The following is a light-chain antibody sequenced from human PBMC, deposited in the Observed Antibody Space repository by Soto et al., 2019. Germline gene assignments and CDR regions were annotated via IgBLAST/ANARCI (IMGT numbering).Light chain of an antibody. V-gene: IGKV3-20*01. CDR2: GAS. Sequence: PGDRATLPCRASQSVSSNKLAWYQQRPGQAPRLLTYGASSRAAGIPDRFRGSGTGTDFTLTIRRLEPEDFGVYYCQQYSDSPHTFGQGTKVDI. CDR1: QSVSSNK. CDR3: QQYSDSPHT. J-gene: IGKJ2*01.